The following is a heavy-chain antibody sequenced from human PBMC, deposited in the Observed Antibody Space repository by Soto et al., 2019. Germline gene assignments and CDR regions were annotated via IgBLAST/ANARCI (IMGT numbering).Heavy chain of an antibody. CDR1: GYTLNTYY. D-gene: IGHD3-22*01. V-gene: IGHV1-46*02. Sequence: ASVKVSCKPSGYTLNTYYLHWVRQAPGQGLEWMGIIHPSGGGSTYAQEFLGRVTMTRDTSTSTVFMELSSLRAEDTAVYYCARDPSGYYPDYWGQGTLVTVSS. J-gene: IGHJ4*02. CDR3: ARDPSGYYPDY. CDR2: IHPSGGGS.